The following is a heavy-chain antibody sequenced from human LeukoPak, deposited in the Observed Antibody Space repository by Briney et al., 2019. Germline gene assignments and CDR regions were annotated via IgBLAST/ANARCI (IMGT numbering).Heavy chain of an antibody. J-gene: IGHJ4*02. CDR1: GFTFTSSA. CDR3: ARDSSRYCSGGSCYRGSDY. Sequence: SVKVSCKASGFTFTSSAVQWVRQARGQRLEWIGWIVVGSGNTNYAQKFQERVTITRDMSTSTAYMELNSLRAEDTAVYYCARDSSRYCSGGSCYRGSDYWGQGTLVTVSS. D-gene: IGHD2-15*01. V-gene: IGHV1-58*01. CDR2: IVVGSGNT.